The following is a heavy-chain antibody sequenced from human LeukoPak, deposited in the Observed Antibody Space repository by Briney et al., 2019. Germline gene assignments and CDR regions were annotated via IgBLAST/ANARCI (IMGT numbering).Heavy chain of an antibody. CDR2: IIPIFGTA. CDR3: ARAKRDSGSYYRYYFDY. CDR1: GGTFSSYA. J-gene: IGHJ4*02. D-gene: IGHD1-26*01. V-gene: IGHV1-69*05. Sequence: GASVKVSCKASGGTFSSYAISWVRQAPGQGLVWMGGIIPIFGTANYAQKFQGRVTITTDESTSTAYMELSSLRSEDTAVYYCARAKRDSGSYYRYYFDYWGQGTLVTVSS.